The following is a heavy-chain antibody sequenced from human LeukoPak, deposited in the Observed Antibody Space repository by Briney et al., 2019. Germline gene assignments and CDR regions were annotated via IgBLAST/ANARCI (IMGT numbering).Heavy chain of an antibody. CDR1: GGSLSSGSYY. CDR3: ARESLSSGWYRVYYFDY. CDR2: IYTSGST. Sequence: SETLFLTCTVSGGSLSSGSYYWSWIRQPAGNGLEWLGRIYTSGSTNYNPSLNSRVTISVDTSKNQFSLKLSSVTAAGTAVYYCARESLSSGWYRVYYFDYWGQGTLVTVSS. J-gene: IGHJ4*02. D-gene: IGHD6-19*01. V-gene: IGHV4-61*02.